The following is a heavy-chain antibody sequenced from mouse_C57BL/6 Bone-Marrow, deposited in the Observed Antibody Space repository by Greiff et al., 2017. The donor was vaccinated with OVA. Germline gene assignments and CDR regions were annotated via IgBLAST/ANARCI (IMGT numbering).Heavy chain of an antibody. CDR2: ISRGSSTI. Sequence: EVQLVESGGGLVKPGGSLKLSCAASGFTFSDYGMHWVRQAPGKGLEWVAYISRGSSTIYYADTVKGRFTISTDNAKNTTFLQMTSLRSEDTAMYYCARTYYGSSYGYFDVWGTGTTVTVSS. D-gene: IGHD1-1*01. CDR3: ARTYYGSSYGYFDV. J-gene: IGHJ1*03. CDR1: GFTFSDYG. V-gene: IGHV5-17*01.